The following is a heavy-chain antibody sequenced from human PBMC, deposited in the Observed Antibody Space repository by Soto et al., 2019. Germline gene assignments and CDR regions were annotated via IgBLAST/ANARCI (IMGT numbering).Heavy chain of an antibody. CDR2: ISGSGGST. J-gene: IGHJ6*02. CDR1: GFTFGPYA. V-gene: IGHV3-23*01. Sequence: EVQLLESGGGLVQPGGSLGLSFEAFGFTFGPYAMGWFRRAPGKGWGGVSVISGSGGSTYYADSVKGRFTVSRDNSKNTLYLRMNSLGVEDTAVYYCAKSVGGTNYYYGMDVWGRGTTVTVSS. D-gene: IGHD2-15*01. CDR3: AKSVGGTNYYYGMDV.